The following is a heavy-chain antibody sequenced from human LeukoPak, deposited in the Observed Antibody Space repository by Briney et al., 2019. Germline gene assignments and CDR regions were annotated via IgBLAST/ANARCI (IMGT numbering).Heavy chain of an antibody. D-gene: IGHD3-10*01. J-gene: IGHJ6*04. CDR3: ARLRGYYYGSGSYVDV. Sequence: GESLQISFKGSGYSFTSYWISWVRQMPGKGLEWMGRIDPSDSYTNYSPSFQGHVTISADKSISTAYLQWSSLKASDTAMYYCARLRGYYYGSGSYVDVWGKGTTVTVSS. V-gene: IGHV5-10-1*01. CDR2: IDPSDSYT. CDR1: GYSFTSYW.